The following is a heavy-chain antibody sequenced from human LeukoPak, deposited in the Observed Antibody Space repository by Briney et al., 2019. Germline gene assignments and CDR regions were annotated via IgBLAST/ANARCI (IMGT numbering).Heavy chain of an antibody. V-gene: IGHV3-23*01. CDR2: ISRDGGDT. CDR1: GFTFNNYG. Sequence: GGSLRLSCAASGFTFNNYGMSWVRQAPGRGLEWVSAISRDGGDTFYADSVKGRFTISRDNSKNTVYLQMNSLRAEDTALYYCAKLGHTSGYYARHSDYWGQGTLVTVSS. CDR3: AKLGHTSGYYARHSDY. D-gene: IGHD3-22*01. J-gene: IGHJ4*02.